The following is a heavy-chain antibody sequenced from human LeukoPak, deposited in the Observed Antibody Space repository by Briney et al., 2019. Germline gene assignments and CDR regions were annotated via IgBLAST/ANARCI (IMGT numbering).Heavy chain of an antibody. D-gene: IGHD3-3*01. V-gene: IGHV4-59*01. CDR1: GGSISSYY. J-gene: IGHJ4*02. CDR3: ARGPYYDFWSGYYSIYYFDY. CDR2: IYYSGST. Sequence: SETLSLTCTVSGGSISSYYWSWIRQPPGKGLEWIGYIYYSGSTNYNPSLKSRVTISVDKSKNQFSLKLSPVTAADTAVYYCARGPYYDFWSGYYSIYYFDYWGQGTLVTVSS.